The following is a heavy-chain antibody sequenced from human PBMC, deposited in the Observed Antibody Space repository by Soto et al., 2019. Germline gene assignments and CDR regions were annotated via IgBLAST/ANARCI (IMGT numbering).Heavy chain of an antibody. CDR2: ISTYNGNT. Sequence: GASVKVSCKASGYTFTSYGISWVRQAPGQGLEWLGWISTYNGNTNYAQKLQGRVTMTTDTSTSKAYMELRSLRSDDTAVYYCARDGYGGERYCSSTSCYVFDYWGQGTLVTVSS. D-gene: IGHD2-2*01. CDR1: GYTFTSYG. CDR3: ARDGYGGERYCSSTSCYVFDY. V-gene: IGHV1-18*04. J-gene: IGHJ4*02.